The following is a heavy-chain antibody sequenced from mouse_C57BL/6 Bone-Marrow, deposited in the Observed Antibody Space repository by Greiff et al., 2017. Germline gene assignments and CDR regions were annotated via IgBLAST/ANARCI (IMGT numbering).Heavy chain of an antibody. Sequence: VQLHQPGAELVKPGASVKMSCKASGYTFTSYWITWVKQRPGQGLEWIGDIYPGSGSTNYNETFKSKATLTVDTSSSPAYMQLSSLPSEDSAVYYGARPYDSNYGYFDVWGTGTTVTVSS. V-gene: IGHV1-55*01. CDR3: ARPYDSNYGYFDV. CDR2: IYPGSGST. D-gene: IGHD2-5*01. J-gene: IGHJ1*03. CDR1: GYTFTSYW.